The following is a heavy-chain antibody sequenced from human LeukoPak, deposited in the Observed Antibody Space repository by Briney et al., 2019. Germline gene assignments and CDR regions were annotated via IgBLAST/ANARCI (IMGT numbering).Heavy chain of an antibody. Sequence: ASVKVSCKASGYTFTGYYLHWVRQAPGQGLEWMGWINPNSGGTNYAQKFQGRVTMTRDTSISTDYMELSRLRSDDTAVYYCARVRYSGSHLLDYWGQGTLVTVSS. CDR2: INPNSGGT. CDR3: ARVRYSGSHLLDY. J-gene: IGHJ4*02. V-gene: IGHV1-2*02. D-gene: IGHD1-26*01. CDR1: GYTFTGYY.